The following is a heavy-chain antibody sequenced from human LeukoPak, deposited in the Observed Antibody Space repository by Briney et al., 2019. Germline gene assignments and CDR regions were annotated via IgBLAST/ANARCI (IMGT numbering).Heavy chain of an antibody. D-gene: IGHD3-22*01. J-gene: IGHJ3*02. CDR3: ARADDSSGYYDDAFDI. CDR2: IYYSGST. V-gene: IGHV4-39*07. Sequence: SETLSLTCTVSGGSISSSSYYWGWIRQPPGKGLEWIGSIYYSGSTYYNPSLKSRVTISVDTSKNQFSLKLSSVTAADTAVYYCARADDSSGYYDDAFDIWGQGTMVTVSS. CDR1: GGSISSSSYY.